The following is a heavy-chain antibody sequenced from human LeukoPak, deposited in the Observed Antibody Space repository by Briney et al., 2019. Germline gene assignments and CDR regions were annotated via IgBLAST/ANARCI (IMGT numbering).Heavy chain of an antibody. V-gene: IGHV4-34*01. Sequence: SETLSLTCVVYGGSFSGYHWSWIRQPPGKGLEWIGSIYYSGSTYYKPSLKSRVTISVHTSKNQFSLRLSSVTAADMAVYYCARNRYYYGSRNYGVPNWFDPWGQGTLVTVSS. CDR3: ARNRYYYGSRNYGVPNWFDP. CDR1: GGSFSGYH. D-gene: IGHD3-10*01. J-gene: IGHJ5*02. CDR2: IYYSGST.